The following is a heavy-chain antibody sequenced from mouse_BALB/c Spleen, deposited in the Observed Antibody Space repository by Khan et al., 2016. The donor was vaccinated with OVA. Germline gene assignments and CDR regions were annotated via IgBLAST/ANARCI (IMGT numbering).Heavy chain of an antibody. CDR3: ARGYYCGEMDY. V-gene: IGHV5-6-5*01. D-gene: IGHD1-1*01. CDR2: ISRGNNI. CDR1: GFTFNNYA. Sequence: EVELVESGGGLVKPGGSLKLSCAASGFTFNNYAMFWVRQTPEKRLEWVASISRGNNIYYTDSVKGRFTISSANARNILYLEMSSLRSDDTAVYYCARGYYCGEMDYWGQGTPVTVSS. J-gene: IGHJ4*01.